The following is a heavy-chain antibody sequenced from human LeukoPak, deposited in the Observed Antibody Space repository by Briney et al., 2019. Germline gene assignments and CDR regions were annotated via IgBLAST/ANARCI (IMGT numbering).Heavy chain of an antibody. J-gene: IGHJ4*02. CDR2: INPNSGVT. Sequence: ASVKVSCKATGYTFTGYHMHWVRQAPGQGLEWMGWINPNSGVTKYAQKFQGRVTMTRDTSISTAYMELNRLRSDDTAVYYCARDRDYGSGIFDYWGQGTLVTVSS. CDR1: GYTFTGYH. CDR3: ARDRDYGSGIFDY. D-gene: IGHD3-10*01. V-gene: IGHV1-2*02.